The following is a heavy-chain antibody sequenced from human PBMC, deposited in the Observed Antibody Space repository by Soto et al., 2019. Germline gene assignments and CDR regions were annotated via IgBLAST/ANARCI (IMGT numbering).Heavy chain of an antibody. J-gene: IGHJ4*02. Sequence: QVQLVQSGVEVKKPGASVKVSCKASGYTFSNYGITWVRQAPGQGLEWLGWISAYNGNTNYAQKFQGRVTMTTDTSTSTAYMDRRSLRSDDTAVYYCARGGRFAVADTDYWGQGTLLTVSS. CDR3: ARGGRFAVADTDY. CDR1: GYTFSNYG. D-gene: IGHD3-3*01. CDR2: ISAYNGNT. V-gene: IGHV1-18*01.